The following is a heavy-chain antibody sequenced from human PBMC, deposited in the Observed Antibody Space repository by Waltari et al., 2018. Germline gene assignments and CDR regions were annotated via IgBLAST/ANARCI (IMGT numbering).Heavy chain of an antibody. Sequence: QVQLQESGPGLVKPSETLSLTCTVSGGSISSYYWSWIRQPPGKGLEWSGYIYYSGSTNYNPSLKSRVTISVDTSKNKFSLKLSSVTAADTAVYYCARDRGYSYGYLSLFDYWGQGTLVTVSS. J-gene: IGHJ4*02. CDR3: ARDRGYSYGYLSLFDY. CDR2: IYYSGST. D-gene: IGHD5-18*01. V-gene: IGHV4-59*01. CDR1: GGSISSYY.